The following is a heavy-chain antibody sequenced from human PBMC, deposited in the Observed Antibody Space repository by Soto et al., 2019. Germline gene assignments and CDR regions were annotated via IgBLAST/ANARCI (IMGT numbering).Heavy chain of an antibody. CDR2: IYPGDSDT. Sequence: PGESLKISCQGSGYSFTSYWIGWVRQMPGKGLEWMGIIYPGDSDTRYSPSFQGQVTISADKSISTAYLQWSSLKASDTAMYYCARVADGSGSYYDHNYYYGMDVWGQGTTVTVS. CDR1: GYSFTSYW. J-gene: IGHJ6*02. D-gene: IGHD3-10*01. V-gene: IGHV5-51*01. CDR3: ARVADGSGSYYDHNYYYGMDV.